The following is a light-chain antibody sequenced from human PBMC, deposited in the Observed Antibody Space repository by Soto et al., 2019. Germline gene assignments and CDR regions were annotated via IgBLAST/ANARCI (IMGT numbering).Light chain of an antibody. Sequence: EIVLTQSPVTLSLSPGARATLSCRTSQSVASRYLAWYQQKPGQAPRLLISDAYKRATGIADRFTGSGSGTDFTLIISRLEPEDFAVYYCQQNGTPPLTFGQGTRLEIK. CDR3: QQNGTPPLT. V-gene: IGKV3-20*01. CDR1: QSVASRY. J-gene: IGKJ5*01. CDR2: DAY.